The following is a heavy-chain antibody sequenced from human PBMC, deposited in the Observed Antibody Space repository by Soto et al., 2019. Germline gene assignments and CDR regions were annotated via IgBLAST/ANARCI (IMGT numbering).Heavy chain of an antibody. CDR1: GFSFSSFA. D-gene: IGHD3-3*01. CDR3: ARWSVRLDAFDF. CDR2: INSNGGST. J-gene: IGHJ3*01. V-gene: IGHV3-64*02. Sequence: HPGGSLRLSCTASGFSFSSFAMHWVRQAQGKGLEYVSGINSNGGSTYYADSVKGRFTISSDSSKNTLYLQMGSLRVEDMAVYYCARWSVRLDAFDFWGQGTMVTVSS.